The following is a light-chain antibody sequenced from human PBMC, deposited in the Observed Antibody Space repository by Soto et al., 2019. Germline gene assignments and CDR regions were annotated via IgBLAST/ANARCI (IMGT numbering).Light chain of an antibody. CDR3: QQSYNTPWT. CDR2: GAS. V-gene: IGKV3D-20*02. CDR1: QSVSSSH. J-gene: IGKJ1*01. Sequence: PGERATLCCRASQSVSSSHLAWYQHKPGQAPRILIYGASNRATGIPDRFSGSGYGTDFNLTISSLQTEDFATYFCQQSYNTPWTFGQGTKVDIK.